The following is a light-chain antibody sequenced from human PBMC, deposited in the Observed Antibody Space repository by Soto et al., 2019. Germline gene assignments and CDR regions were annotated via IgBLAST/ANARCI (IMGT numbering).Light chain of an antibody. V-gene: IGKV3-11*01. CDR2: GAF. J-gene: IGKJ5*01. CDR1: PSVANF. Sequence: EIVLTQSPATLSLSPGARATLSCRASPSVANFVAWYQQKPGQAPRLLIYGAFNRATGIPARCSGSGSGTDFTLTISSLEPEDSAVYYCQQRNVWPPVTFGQGTRLEIK. CDR3: QQRNVWPPVT.